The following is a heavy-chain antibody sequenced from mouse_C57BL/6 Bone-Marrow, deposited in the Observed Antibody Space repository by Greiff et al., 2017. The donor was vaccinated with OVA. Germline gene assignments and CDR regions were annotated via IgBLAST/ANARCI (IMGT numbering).Heavy chain of an antibody. CDR3: ARGFTVDY. J-gene: IGHJ2*01. D-gene: IGHD1-1*01. V-gene: IGHV5-4*03. Sequence: EVKVVESGPGLVKPGGSLKLSCAASGFTFSSYALSWVRQTPEKRLEWVATISDGGSNTYYPDNVKGRFTITRDTAKNHLYLHVSHLKSEDTARYYWARGFTVDYWGQGTTLTVSS. CDR1: GFTFSSYA. CDR2: ISDGGSNT.